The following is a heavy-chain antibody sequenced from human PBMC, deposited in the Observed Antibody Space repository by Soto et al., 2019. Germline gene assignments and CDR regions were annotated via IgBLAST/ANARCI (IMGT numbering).Heavy chain of an antibody. D-gene: IGHD2-8*01. Sequence: EVQLLESPRGLVQPGGSLRLSCAASGFTFSSYAMSWVRQAPGKGLEWVSAISGSGGSTYYADSVKGRFTISRDNSKNTLYLQMNSLRAEDTAVYYCAKRGLKAASKAYYYYYYMDVWGKGTTVTVSS. CDR1: GFTFSSYA. V-gene: IGHV3-23*01. CDR2: ISGSGGST. CDR3: AKRGLKAASKAYYYYYYMDV. J-gene: IGHJ6*03.